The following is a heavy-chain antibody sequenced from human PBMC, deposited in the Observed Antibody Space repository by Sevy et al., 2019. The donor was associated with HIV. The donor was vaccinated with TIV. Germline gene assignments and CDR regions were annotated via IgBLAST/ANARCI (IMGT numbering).Heavy chain of an antibody. CDR3: ARESLVGGTNFFDY. V-gene: IGHV3-21*01. J-gene: IGHJ4*02. CDR1: GFTFSSYS. Sequence: GSLRLSCAASGFTFSSYSMNWVRQAPGKGLEWVSSISSSSSYIYYADSVKGRFTISRDNAKNSLYLQMNSLRAEDTAVYYCARESLVGGTNFFDYWGQGTLVTVSS. CDR2: ISSSSSYI. D-gene: IGHD1-1*01.